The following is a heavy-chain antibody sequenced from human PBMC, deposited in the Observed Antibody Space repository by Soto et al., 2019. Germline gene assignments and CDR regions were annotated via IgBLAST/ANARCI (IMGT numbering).Heavy chain of an antibody. D-gene: IGHD6-25*01. J-gene: IGHJ3*02. V-gene: IGHV1-2*02. Sequence: ASVKVSCKASGYTFTGYYMHWVRQAPGQGLERMGWINPNSGGTNYAQKFQGRVTMTRDTSISTAYMELSRLRSDDTAVYYCARAGQRGRDAFDIWGQGTMVTVSS. CDR1: GYTFTGYY. CDR3: ARAGQRGRDAFDI. CDR2: INPNSGGT.